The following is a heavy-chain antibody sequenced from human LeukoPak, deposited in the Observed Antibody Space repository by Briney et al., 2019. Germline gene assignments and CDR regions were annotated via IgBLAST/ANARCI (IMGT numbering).Heavy chain of an antibody. CDR3: TRATNYYYYYMDV. CDR2: ISYDGSSK. J-gene: IGHJ6*03. CDR1: GFTFSSSA. V-gene: IGHV3-30*04. Sequence: GRSLRLSCAASGFTFSSSAMHWVHQAPGKGLEWVAVISYDGSSKNYADSVKGRFTISRDNSKNTLYMQMNNLRVEHTAVYYCTRATNYYYYYMDVWGKGTTVTVSS. D-gene: IGHD5-12*01.